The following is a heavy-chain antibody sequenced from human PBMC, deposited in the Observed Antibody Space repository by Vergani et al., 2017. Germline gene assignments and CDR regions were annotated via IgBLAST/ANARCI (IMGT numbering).Heavy chain of an antibody. CDR3: ARDLFYYDSSGYYSGFFDY. J-gene: IGHJ4*02. V-gene: IGHV3-66*01. CDR2: IYSGDET. Sequence: ELQLVESGGGLVQPGGSLRLSCAASGSTVSGNCMTWVRQAPGKGLEWVSHIYSGDETYYADSVKGRFTISRDNAKNSLYLQMNSLRAEDTAVYYCARDLFYYDSSGYYSGFFDYWGQGTLVTVSS. CDR1: GSTVSGNC. D-gene: IGHD3-22*01.